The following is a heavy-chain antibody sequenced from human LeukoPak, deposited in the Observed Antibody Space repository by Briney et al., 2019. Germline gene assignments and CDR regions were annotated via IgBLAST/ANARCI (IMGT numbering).Heavy chain of an antibody. CDR2: ITPSDGT. CDR1: GYTFTSYA. J-gene: IGHJ4*02. Sequence: ASVTVSCKASGYTFTSYAIHWVRQAPGQGLEWMGWITPSDGTNYPQKFQGRVAITWDTSITTAYMDLTRLTSDDTAVYYCARDRYGDGFAHLDYWGQGALVTVSS. D-gene: IGHD5-24*01. V-gene: IGHV1-2*02. CDR3: ARDRYGDGFAHLDY.